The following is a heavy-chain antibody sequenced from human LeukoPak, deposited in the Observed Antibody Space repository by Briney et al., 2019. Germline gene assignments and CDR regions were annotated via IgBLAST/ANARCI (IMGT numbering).Heavy chain of an antibody. V-gene: IGHV1-2*02. CDR1: GYTFTSYY. CDR2: INPNSGGT. D-gene: IGHD3-3*01. J-gene: IGHJ4*02. Sequence: ASVKVSCKASGYTFTSYYMHWVRQAPGQGLEWMGWINPNSGGTNYAQKFQGRVTMTRDTSISTAYMELSRLRSDDTAVYYCAREFWSGYYPDYWGQGTLVTVSS. CDR3: AREFWSGYYPDY.